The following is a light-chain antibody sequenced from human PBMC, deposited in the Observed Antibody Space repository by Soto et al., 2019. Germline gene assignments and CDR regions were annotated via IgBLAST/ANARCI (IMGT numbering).Light chain of an antibody. CDR1: QSVSTN. J-gene: IGKJ4*01. CDR2: GAS. V-gene: IGKV3-15*01. Sequence: ETVMTQSPATPSVSPGERATLSCGASQSVSTNLAWYQQKPGQVPRLLIYGASTRASDIPARFSGSGSGTEFTLTISSLQSEDFAVYYCQQYNEWPLTFGGGTKVEIE. CDR3: QQYNEWPLT.